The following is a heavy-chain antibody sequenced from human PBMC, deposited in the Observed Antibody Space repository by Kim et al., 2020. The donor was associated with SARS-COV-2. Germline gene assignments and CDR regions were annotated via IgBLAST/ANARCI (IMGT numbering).Heavy chain of an antibody. D-gene: IGHD6-6*01. CDR3: ARHRDSSSGYCFDY. J-gene: IGHJ4*02. Sequence: NPSLKSGVTRSVDTSKNQCPLKLSSETAADTAVYYCARHRDSSSGYCFDYWGQGTLVTVSS. V-gene: IGHV4-39*01.